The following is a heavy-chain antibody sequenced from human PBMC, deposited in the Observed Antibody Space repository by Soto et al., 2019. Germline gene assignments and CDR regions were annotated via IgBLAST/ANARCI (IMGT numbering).Heavy chain of an antibody. Sequence: QVQLVQSGAEVRKPGASVKVSCKASGYTFSDYYIHWVRQAPGQGLEWMGWINPNSGGTKYAPKFQGGVTMTRDTSITTAYMELSRLRSGDTAVYFCAREGAVAGSQDFWGQGTLVTVSS. V-gene: IGHV1-2*02. CDR2: INPNSGGT. CDR1: GYTFSDYY. D-gene: IGHD6-19*01. CDR3: AREGAVAGSQDF. J-gene: IGHJ4*02.